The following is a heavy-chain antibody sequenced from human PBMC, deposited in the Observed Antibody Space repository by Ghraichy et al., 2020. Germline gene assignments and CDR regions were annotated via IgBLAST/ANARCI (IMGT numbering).Heavy chain of an antibody. Sequence: ASVKVSCKASGYTFTSYGINWVRQAPGQGLERMGWISARTGNTNYEQKVQGRVTMTTDTSTSTVYMELRSLRSDDTAVYYCARDAEIAAAGGGFDIWGQGTMVTVSS. J-gene: IGHJ3*02. D-gene: IGHD6-13*01. V-gene: IGHV1-18*01. CDR1: GYTFTSYG. CDR3: ARDAEIAAAGGGFDI. CDR2: ISARTGNT.